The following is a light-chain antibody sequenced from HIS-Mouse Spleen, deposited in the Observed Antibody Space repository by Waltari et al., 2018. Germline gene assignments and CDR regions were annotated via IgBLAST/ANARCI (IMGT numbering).Light chain of an antibody. CDR1: SSDVGGYNY. CDR3: SSYTSSSTLV. J-gene: IGLJ3*02. Sequence: GPPGQSITISCTGTSSDVGGYNYVSWYQQHPGKAPQLMIYEVSNRPSGVSNRFSGSKSGNTASLTISGLQAEDEADYYCSSYTSSSTLVFGGGTKLTVL. CDR2: EVS. V-gene: IGLV2-14*01.